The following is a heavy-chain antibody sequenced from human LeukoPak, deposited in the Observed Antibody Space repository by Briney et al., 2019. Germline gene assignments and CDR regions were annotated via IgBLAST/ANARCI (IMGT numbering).Heavy chain of an antibody. CDR1: GFTFTSSA. D-gene: IGHD6-13*01. V-gene: IGHV1-58*01. CDR3: ARRLGYSSSSFGMDV. Sequence: SVKVSCKASGFTFTSSAVQWVRQARGQRLEWIGWIVVGSGNTNYAQKFQERVTITRDMSTSLVYMELSSLRSEDTAVYYCARRLGYSSSSFGMDVWGQGTTVTVSS. J-gene: IGHJ6*02. CDR2: IVVGSGNT.